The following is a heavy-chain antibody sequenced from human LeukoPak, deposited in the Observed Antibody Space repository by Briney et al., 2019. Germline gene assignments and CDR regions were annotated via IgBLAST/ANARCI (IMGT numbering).Heavy chain of an antibody. CDR3: ARGSRYERFCNDKRCYNVYGF. D-gene: IGHD2-2*02. Sequence: GGSLRLSCAASGFTFSSYWMSWVRQAPGKGLEWVANIKQDGSEKYYVDSVKGRFTISRDNAKNSLYLQMNSLRAEDTAVYYCARGSRYERFCNDKRCYNVYGFWGQGTLVTVSS. CDR2: IKQDGSEK. CDR1: GFTFSSYW. J-gene: IGHJ4*02. V-gene: IGHV3-7*03.